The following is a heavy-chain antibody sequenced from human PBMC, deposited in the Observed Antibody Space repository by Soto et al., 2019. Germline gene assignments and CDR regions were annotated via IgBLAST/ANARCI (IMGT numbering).Heavy chain of an antibody. V-gene: IGHV3-23*01. Sequence: GGSLRLSCAASGFTFSDFAMAWVRQAPGKGLEWVSAISGSGGSTYYADSVKGRFTISRDNSKNTLYLQMNSLRAEDTAVYYCAKDAFWSGYYLGNWFDPWGQGTLVTVSS. CDR1: GFTFSDFA. D-gene: IGHD3-3*01. CDR3: AKDAFWSGYYLGNWFDP. CDR2: ISGSGGST. J-gene: IGHJ5*02.